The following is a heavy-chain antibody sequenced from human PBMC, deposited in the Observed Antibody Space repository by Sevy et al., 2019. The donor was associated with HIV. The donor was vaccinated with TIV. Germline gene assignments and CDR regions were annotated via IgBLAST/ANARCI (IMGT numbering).Heavy chain of an antibody. CDR3: ARDGGSRGMDV. V-gene: IGHV3-66*02. CDR2: IYNGGST. D-gene: IGHD6-13*01. Sequence: GGSLRLSCAASGFTVSSNYMNWVRQAPGKGLEWVSVIYNGGSTHYADSVKGRFTISRDNSKNTLYLQMNSLRAEDAAVYYCARDGGSRGMDVWGKGTTVTVSS. J-gene: IGHJ6*04. CDR1: GFTVSSNY.